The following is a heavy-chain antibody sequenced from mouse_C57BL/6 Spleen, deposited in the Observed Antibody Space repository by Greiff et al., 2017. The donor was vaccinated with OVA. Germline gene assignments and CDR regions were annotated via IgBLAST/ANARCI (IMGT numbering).Heavy chain of an antibody. CDR2: INPNNGGT. V-gene: IGHV1-26*01. CDR1: GYTFTDYY. D-gene: IGHD2-2*01. Sequence: VQLQQSGPELVKPGASVKISCKASGYTFTDYYMNWVKQSHGKSLEWIGDINPNNGGTSYNQKFKGKATLTVDKSSSTAYMELRSLTSEDSAVYYCARRAGYPYAMDYWGQGTSVTVSS. CDR3: ARRAGYPYAMDY. J-gene: IGHJ4*01.